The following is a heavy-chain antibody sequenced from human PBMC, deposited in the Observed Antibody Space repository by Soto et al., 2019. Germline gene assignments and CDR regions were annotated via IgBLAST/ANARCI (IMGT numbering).Heavy chain of an antibody. V-gene: IGHV3-49*03. CDR2: IRNKAYGGTT. CDR3: NRNGPKSGYPPPAF. J-gene: IGHJ4*02. D-gene: IGHD5-12*01. Sequence: EVQLVESGGGLVQPGRSLRLSCTTSGFTFADYTLSWFRQAPGKGLEWLGFIRNKAYGGTTEYAASVKGRFSISRDDSKSNAYPQMNNLKTQEKAVYYCNRNGPKSGYPPPAFWGQGTLVIVSS. CDR1: GFTFADYT.